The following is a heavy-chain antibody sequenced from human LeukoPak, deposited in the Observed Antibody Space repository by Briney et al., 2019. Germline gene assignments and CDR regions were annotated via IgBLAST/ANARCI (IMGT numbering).Heavy chain of an antibody. J-gene: IGHJ4*02. CDR3: AKGYSGYDWSLVDY. CDR1: GFTFSSYG. Sequence: GGSLRLSCAASGFTFSSYGMHWVRQAPGKGLEWVAVISYDGSNKYYADSVKGRFTISKDNTKNTLYLQMNSLRAEDTAVYYCAKGYSGYDWSLVDYWGQGTLVTVSS. CDR2: ISYDGSNK. D-gene: IGHD5-12*01. V-gene: IGHV3-30*18.